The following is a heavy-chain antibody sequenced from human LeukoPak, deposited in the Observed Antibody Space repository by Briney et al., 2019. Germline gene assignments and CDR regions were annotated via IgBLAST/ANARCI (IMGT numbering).Heavy chain of an antibody. Sequence: GASVKVSCKASGYTFTSCGISWVRQAPGQGLEWMGWISAYNGNTNYAQKLQGRVTMTTDTSTSTAYMELRSLRSDDTAVYYCARNDRLDAGYYYYGMDVWGQGTTVTVSS. CDR2: ISAYNGNT. V-gene: IGHV1-18*01. J-gene: IGHJ6*02. CDR1: GYTFTSCG. D-gene: IGHD6-19*01. CDR3: ARNDRLDAGYYYYGMDV.